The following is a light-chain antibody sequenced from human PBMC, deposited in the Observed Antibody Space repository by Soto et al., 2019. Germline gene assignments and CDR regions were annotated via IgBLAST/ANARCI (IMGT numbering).Light chain of an antibody. CDR1: SSNIGAGYD. CDR3: QSYDNSLSGLV. V-gene: IGLV1-40*01. Sequence: QSVLTQPPSVSGAPGQRVTISCTGSSSNIGAGYDVQWYQQLPGTAPRLLIHANSNRPSGVPDRLSGSKSGTSGSLAITGLQAEDEGDHYCQSYDNSLSGLVVGGGTKLTVL. CDR2: ANS. J-gene: IGLJ3*02.